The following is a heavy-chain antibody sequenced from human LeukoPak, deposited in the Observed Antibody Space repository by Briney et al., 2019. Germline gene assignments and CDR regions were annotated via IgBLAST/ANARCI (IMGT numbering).Heavy chain of an antibody. D-gene: IGHD6-13*01. CDR2: IYTSGST. Sequence: RPSETLSLTCTVSGGSISTYYWSWIRQPAGKGLEWIGHIYTSGSTNYNPSFKSRVTMSVDTSKNQFSLNLRSVTAADTAMYYRARFRSSSWYQGFDYWGQGTLVTVSS. CDR3: ARFRSSSWYQGFDY. V-gene: IGHV4-4*07. J-gene: IGHJ4*02. CDR1: GGSISTYY.